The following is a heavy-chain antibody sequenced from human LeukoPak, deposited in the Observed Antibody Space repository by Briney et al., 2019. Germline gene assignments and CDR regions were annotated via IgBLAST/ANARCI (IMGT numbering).Heavy chain of an antibody. V-gene: IGHV1-46*01. CDR1: GCTFISYY. CDR3: ARDAAAHGLFDY. D-gene: IGHD6-13*01. Sequence: ASVKVSCKASGCTFISYYMHWVRQAPGQGLEWMGMINPSGGSTSYAQRFQGRVTMTRDMSTSTVYMELSSLRSEDTAVFYCARDAAAHGLFDYWGQGTLVTVSS. J-gene: IGHJ4*02. CDR2: INPSGGST.